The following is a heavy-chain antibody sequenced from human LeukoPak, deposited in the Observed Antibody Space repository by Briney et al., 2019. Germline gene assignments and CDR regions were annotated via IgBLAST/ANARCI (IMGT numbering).Heavy chain of an antibody. CDR1: GYTFTSYD. V-gene: IGHV1-8*01. CDR3: AIGGRRGYVVVPFDY. J-gene: IGHJ4*02. CDR2: MNPNSGNT. D-gene: IGHD2-21*01. Sequence: ASVKVSCKASGYTFTSYDINWVRQATGQGLERMGWMNPNSGNTGYAQKFQGRVTMTEDTSTDTAYMELSSLRSEDTAVYYCAIGGRRGYVVVPFDYWGQGTLVTVSS.